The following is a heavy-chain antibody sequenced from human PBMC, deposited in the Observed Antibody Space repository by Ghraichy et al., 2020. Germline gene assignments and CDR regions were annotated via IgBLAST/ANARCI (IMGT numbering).Heavy chain of an antibody. CDR1: GYTFTSYG. Sequence: ASVKVSCKASGYTFTSYGITWVRQAPGQGLEWMGWISAYNGKTKYAEILQGRVSMTTDTHTTTAHLELRNLTSDDAAVYYCARSAMVRGVNLEYWGQGSLVTVSP. J-gene: IGHJ4*02. CDR2: ISAYNGKT. CDR3: ARSAMVRGVNLEY. V-gene: IGHV1-18*04. D-gene: IGHD3-10*01.